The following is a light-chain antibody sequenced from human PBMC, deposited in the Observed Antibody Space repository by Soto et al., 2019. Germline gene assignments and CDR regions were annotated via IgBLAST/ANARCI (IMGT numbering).Light chain of an antibody. V-gene: IGKV1-5*01. Sequence: DIQMTQSPSTLSASVGDRVTITCRASQSISSWLAWYQQKPGKAPKLLIYDASTLESGVPSRFSGSGSGTDFTLTISSLQPDDVATYYCQQYNSDSRTFGQGTKVEIK. CDR3: QQYNSDSRT. J-gene: IGKJ1*01. CDR1: QSISSW. CDR2: DAS.